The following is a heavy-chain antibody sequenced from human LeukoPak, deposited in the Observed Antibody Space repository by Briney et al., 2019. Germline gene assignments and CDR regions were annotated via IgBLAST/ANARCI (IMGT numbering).Heavy chain of an antibody. J-gene: IGHJ4*02. CDR3: ARRYLIVDFDY. D-gene: IGHD3-22*01. V-gene: IGHV3-48*01. CDR1: GFTFSSYS. CDR2: ISSSSSTI. Sequence: GGSLRLSCAASGFTFSSYSMNWVRQAPGKGLEWVSYISSSSSTIYYADSVKGRFTISRDNAKKSLYLQMNSLRAEDTAMYYCARRYLIVDFDYWGQGTLVTVSS.